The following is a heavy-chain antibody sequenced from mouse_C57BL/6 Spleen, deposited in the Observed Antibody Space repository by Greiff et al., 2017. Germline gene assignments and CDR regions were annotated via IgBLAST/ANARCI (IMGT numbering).Heavy chain of an antibody. D-gene: IGHD1-1*01. J-gene: IGHJ2*01. CDR3: TRDYYGSSYFDY. Sequence: QVQLKQSGAELVRPGASVTLSCKASGYTFTDYEMHWVKQTPVHGLEWIGAIDPETGGTAYNQKFKGKAILTADKSSSTAYMELRSLTSEDSAVYYCTRDYYGSSYFDYWGQGTTLTVSS. CDR2: IDPETGGT. CDR1: GYTFTDYE. V-gene: IGHV1-15*01.